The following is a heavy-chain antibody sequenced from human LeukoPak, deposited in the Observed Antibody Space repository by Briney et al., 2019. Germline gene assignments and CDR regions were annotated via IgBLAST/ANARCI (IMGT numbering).Heavy chain of an antibody. Sequence: ASVKVSCKASGYTFTGYYMHWVRQAPGQGLEWKGWINPNSGGTNYAQKFQGRVTMTRDTSISTAYMELSRLRSDDTAVYYCARGGLRYFDWLLDPYYYYGMDVWGQGTTVTVSS. D-gene: IGHD3-9*01. CDR2: INPNSGGT. J-gene: IGHJ6*02. CDR3: ARGGLRYFDWLLDPYYYYGMDV. V-gene: IGHV1-2*02. CDR1: GYTFTGYY.